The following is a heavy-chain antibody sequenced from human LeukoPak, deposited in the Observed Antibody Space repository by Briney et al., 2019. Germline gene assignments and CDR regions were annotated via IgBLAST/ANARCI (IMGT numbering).Heavy chain of an antibody. CDR2: IYPGSSDT. Sequence: GESLKISCKGSGXSFTSYWIVWVRQMPGKGLEWMGAIYPGSSDTRYNPSFQGQVTISADNSIDTAYLQWSSLKSSDTAIYYCARSGSPSNWLDPWGQGTLVTVSS. D-gene: IGHD2-15*01. J-gene: IGHJ5*02. V-gene: IGHV5-51*01. CDR1: GXSFTSYW. CDR3: ARSGSPSNWLDP.